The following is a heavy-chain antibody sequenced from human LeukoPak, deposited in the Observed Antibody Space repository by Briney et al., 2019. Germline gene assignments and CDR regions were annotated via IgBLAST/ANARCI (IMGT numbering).Heavy chain of an antibody. Sequence: PSETLSLTCAVCGGSFSGYSWSWIRQPPGKGLEWIGEINHSGSTNHNPSLKSRVTISMDTSKNQFSLKLNSVTAADTAVYYCARGSKEGSGSWYLNYWGQGTLVTVSS. J-gene: IGHJ4*02. D-gene: IGHD6-13*01. CDR1: GGSFSGYS. V-gene: IGHV4-34*01. CDR3: ARGSKEGSGSWYLNY. CDR2: INHSGST.